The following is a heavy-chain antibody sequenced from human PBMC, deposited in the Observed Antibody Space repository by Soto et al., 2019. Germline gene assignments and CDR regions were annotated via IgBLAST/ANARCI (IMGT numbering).Heavy chain of an antibody. CDR1: NGSISSSY. CDR3: AGDIRSGSYRFDY. CDR2: IYDSGST. V-gene: IGHV4-59*08. J-gene: IGHJ4*02. D-gene: IGHD1-26*01. Sequence: PSDSLSITCTVSNGSISSSYGAVRVHPQGKGLEWIGYIYDSGSTLYNPPLKSRVTISVDRPNNQFSLKLRSVTAADTAIYYCAGDIRSGSYRFDYWGQGTLVTVSS.